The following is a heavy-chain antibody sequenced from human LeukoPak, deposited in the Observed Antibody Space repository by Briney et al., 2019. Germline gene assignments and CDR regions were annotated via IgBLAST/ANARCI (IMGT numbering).Heavy chain of an antibody. CDR1: GFTFSSYG. D-gene: IGHD6-19*01. CDR2: IRYDGSNK. CDR3: ARGAVAAGRLDY. J-gene: IGHJ4*02. V-gene: IGHV3-30*02. Sequence: PGGSLRLSCAASGFTFSSYGMHWVRQAPGKGLEWVAFIRYDGSNKYYADSVKGRFTISRDNSKNTLYLQMNSLRAEDTAVYYCARGAVAAGRLDYWGQGTLVTVSS.